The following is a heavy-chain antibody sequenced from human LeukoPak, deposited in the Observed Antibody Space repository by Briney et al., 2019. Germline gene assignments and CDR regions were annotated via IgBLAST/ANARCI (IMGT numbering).Heavy chain of an antibody. Sequence: GGSLRLSCAASGFTVSSNYMSWVRQAPGKGLEWVSVIYSGGSTYYADSVKGRFTISRDNSKNTLYLQMNSLRAEDTAVYYCARDDGTSRDGYNSYFDYWGQGTLVTVSS. CDR2: IYSGGST. V-gene: IGHV3-53*01. CDR1: GFTVSSNY. CDR3: ARDDGTSRDGYNSYFDY. D-gene: IGHD5-24*01. J-gene: IGHJ4*02.